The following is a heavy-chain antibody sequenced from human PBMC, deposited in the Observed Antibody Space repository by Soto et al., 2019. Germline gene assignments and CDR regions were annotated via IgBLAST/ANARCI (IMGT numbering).Heavy chain of an antibody. CDR2: IGTAGDT. V-gene: IGHV3-13*01. Sequence: GSLRLSCAASGFTFSSYDMHWVRQATGKGLEWVSAIGTAGDTYYPGSVKGRFTISRENAKNSLYLQMNSLRAGDTAVYYCARGYCSGGSCSADAFDIWGQGTMVTVSS. CDR3: ARGYCSGGSCSADAFDI. D-gene: IGHD2-15*01. J-gene: IGHJ3*02. CDR1: GFTFSSYD.